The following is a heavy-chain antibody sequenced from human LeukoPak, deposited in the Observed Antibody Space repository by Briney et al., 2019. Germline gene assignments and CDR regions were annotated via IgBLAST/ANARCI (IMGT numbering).Heavy chain of an antibody. CDR1: GFTVSSNY. Sequence: PGGTLRLSCAASGFTVSSNYMSWVRQAPGKGLEWVSVIYSGGSTYYADSVKGRFTISRDNSKNTLYLQMNSLRAEDTAVYYCAREEGPYYYDSSGYPTDYWGQGTLVTVSS. D-gene: IGHD3-22*01. V-gene: IGHV3-53*01. CDR2: IYSGGST. J-gene: IGHJ4*02. CDR3: AREEGPYYYDSSGYPTDY.